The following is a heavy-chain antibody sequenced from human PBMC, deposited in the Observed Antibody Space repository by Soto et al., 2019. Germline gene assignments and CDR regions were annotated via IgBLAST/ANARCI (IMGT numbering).Heavy chain of an antibody. Sequence: GGSLRLSCAASGFTFSSYAMHWVRRAPGKGLEWVAVISYDGSNKYYADSVKGRFTISRDNSKGTLYLQMNSLRAEDTAIYYCAKGAGPAYYYYMDVCGKGITVTVSS. CDR1: GFTFSSYA. V-gene: IGHV3-30-3*01. J-gene: IGHJ6*03. CDR2: ISYDGSNK. D-gene: IGHD1-26*01. CDR3: AKGAGPAYYYYMDV.